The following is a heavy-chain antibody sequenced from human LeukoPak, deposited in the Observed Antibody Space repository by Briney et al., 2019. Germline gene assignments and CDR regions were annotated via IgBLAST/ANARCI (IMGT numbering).Heavy chain of an antibody. D-gene: IGHD2-2*01. CDR3: ARVRYCSSPSCCGLQDY. J-gene: IGHJ4*02. V-gene: IGHV3-74*01. Sequence: TGGSLRLSCAASGFTFSGYWMHWVRQAPGKGLVWVSRVTSDGSSTSYADSVKGRFTISRDNAKNTLYLQMNSLRAEDTAVYYCARVRYCSSPSCCGLQDYWGQGTLVTVSS. CDR2: VTSDGSST. CDR1: GFTFSGYW.